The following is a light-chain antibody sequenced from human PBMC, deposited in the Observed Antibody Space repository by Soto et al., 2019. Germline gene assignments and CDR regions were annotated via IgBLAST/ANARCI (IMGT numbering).Light chain of an antibody. CDR3: QYYSSSLSIT. V-gene: IGKV3-20*01. CDR2: GAS. Sequence: EIVLTQSPGILSLSPGERATLSCRASQSVRSTYLAWYQQKPGQAPRLPIHGASSRATGIPDRFSGSGSGTDFTLTISRLEPEDFAVYYCQYYSSSLSITFGQGTRLDIK. CDR1: QSVRSTY. J-gene: IGKJ5*01.